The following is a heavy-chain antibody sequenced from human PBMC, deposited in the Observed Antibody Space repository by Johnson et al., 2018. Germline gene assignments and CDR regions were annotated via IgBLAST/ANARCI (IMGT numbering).Heavy chain of an antibody. CDR2: IIPILGIA. V-gene: IGHV1-69*08. CDR1: GGTFSSYT. D-gene: IGHD1-26*01. Sequence: QVQLVESGAEVKKPGSSVKVSCKASGGTFSSYTISWVRQAPGQGLEWMGRIIPILGIANYAQKFQGRVTITADKSTSTAYMELSSLRSEDTAVYYCARDSGGGYYGDFQHWGQGTLVTVSS. J-gene: IGHJ1*01. CDR3: ARDSGGGYYGDFQH.